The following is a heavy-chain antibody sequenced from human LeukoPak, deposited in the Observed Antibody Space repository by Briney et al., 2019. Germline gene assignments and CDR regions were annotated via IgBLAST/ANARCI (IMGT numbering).Heavy chain of an antibody. CDR2: ISSSGSTI. V-gene: IGHV3-48*03. D-gene: IGHD3-9*01. CDR3: ARGGTLRYFDWLLPPNFDY. Sequence: GGSLRLSCVASGFTFSSYEMNWVRQAPGKGLEWVSYISSSGSTIYYADSVKGRFTISRDNAKNSLYLQMNSLRAEDTAVYYCARGGTLRYFDWLLPPNFDYWGQGTLVTVSS. J-gene: IGHJ4*02. CDR1: GFTFSSYE.